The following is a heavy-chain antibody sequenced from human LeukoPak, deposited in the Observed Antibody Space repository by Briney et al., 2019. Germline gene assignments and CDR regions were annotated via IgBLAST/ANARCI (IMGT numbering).Heavy chain of an antibody. CDR3: AKDRIGQYCGGDCYSRSSY. CDR2: ISWNSGGT. CDR1: GFTFDDYA. V-gene: IGHV3-9*01. J-gene: IGHJ4*02. D-gene: IGHD2-21*02. Sequence: GRSLRLSCAASGFTFDDYAMHWVRQAPGKGLEWVSGISWNSGGTYYADSVKGRFTISRDNSKNTLYLQMNSLRAEDTAVYYCAKDRIGQYCGGDCYSRSSYWGQGTLVTVSS.